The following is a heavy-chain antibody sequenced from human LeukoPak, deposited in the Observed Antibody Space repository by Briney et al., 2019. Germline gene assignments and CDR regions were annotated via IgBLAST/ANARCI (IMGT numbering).Heavy chain of an antibody. J-gene: IGHJ4*02. CDR1: GFTFSTSW. Sequence: GGSLRLSCGASGFTFSTSWMIWVRQAPGKGLEWVANLNQDGGEKYYVDSVKGRFTISRDNGRNSLYLQMDSLRVEDTAVYYCARARYSSGWYEFDYWGQGTLVTVSS. CDR2: LNQDGGEK. D-gene: IGHD6-19*01. CDR3: ARARYSSGWYEFDY. V-gene: IGHV3-7*03.